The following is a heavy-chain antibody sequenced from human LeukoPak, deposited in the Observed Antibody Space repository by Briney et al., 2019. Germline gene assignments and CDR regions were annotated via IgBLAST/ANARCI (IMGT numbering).Heavy chain of an antibody. V-gene: IGHV3-7*01. CDR1: GFTFSNYW. CDR3: ARALGRLQSYYYNYGMDV. Sequence: PGGSLRLSCAASGFTFSNYWMSWVRQAPGKGLEWVANIKQDGSEKYYVDSVKGRFTISRDNAKNSLYLQMNSLRAEDTAVYYCARALGRLQSYYYNYGMDVWGQGTTVTVSS. CDR2: IKQDGSEK. J-gene: IGHJ6*02. D-gene: IGHD5-24*01.